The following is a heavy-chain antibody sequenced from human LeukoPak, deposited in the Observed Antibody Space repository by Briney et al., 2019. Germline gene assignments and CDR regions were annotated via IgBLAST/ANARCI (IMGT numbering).Heavy chain of an antibody. J-gene: IGHJ2*01. D-gene: IGHD2-21*02. CDR3: AREVVTAGPTRWYFDL. V-gene: IGHV3-66*01. Sequence: PGGSLRLSCAASGFTVSGKYMSWVRQAPGKGLEWVSLIYTGGTTYYTDSVKGRFTISRDNSKNTLYLQMNSLRGEDTAVYYCAREVVTAGPTRWYFDLWGRGTLVTVSS. CDR1: GFTVSGKY. CDR2: IYTGGTT.